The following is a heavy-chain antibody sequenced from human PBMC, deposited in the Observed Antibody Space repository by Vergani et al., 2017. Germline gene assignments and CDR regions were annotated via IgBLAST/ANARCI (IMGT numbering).Heavy chain of an antibody. J-gene: IGHJ6*03. V-gene: IGHV1-69*01. D-gene: IGHD2-2*02. CDR2: IIPIFGTA. CDR1: GGTFSSYA. CDR3: ARSGRGVPAAILYYYYYMDV. Sequence: QVQLVQSGAEVKKPGSSVKVSCKASGGTFSSYAISWVRQAPGQGLEWMGGIIPIFGTANYAQKFQGRVTITADESTSTAYMELSSLRAEDTAVYYCARSGRGVPAAILYYYYYMDVWGKGTTVTVSS.